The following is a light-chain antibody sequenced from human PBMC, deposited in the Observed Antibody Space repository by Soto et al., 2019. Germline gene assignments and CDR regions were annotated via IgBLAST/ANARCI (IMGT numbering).Light chain of an antibody. V-gene: IGKV3-11*01. CDR3: EQRSNWIT. J-gene: IGKJ5*01. CDR1: QGVSSY. Sequence: EVVWTQSTTTLSLSPGEQATLSLRASQGVSSYLAWYQQKPGQAPRLLIYDASNGATGIPARFSGSGSGTAFPLTISSLEPEDFAVYYCEQRSNWITFGQGRRLAI. CDR2: DAS.